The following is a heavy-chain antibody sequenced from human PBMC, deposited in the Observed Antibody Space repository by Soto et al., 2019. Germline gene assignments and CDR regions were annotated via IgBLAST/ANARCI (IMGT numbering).Heavy chain of an antibody. CDR2: IVVGSGNT. D-gene: IGHD3-3*01. Sequence: GASVKVSCKASGFTFTSSAVQWVRQARGQRLEWIGWIVVGSGNTNYAQKFQESVTITRDMSTSTAYMELSGLTSEDTAVYYCGRERKFDFWRKALDVWGQGTTVTVSS. CDR3: GRERKFDFWRKALDV. J-gene: IGHJ6*02. CDR1: GFTFTSSA. V-gene: IGHV1-58*01.